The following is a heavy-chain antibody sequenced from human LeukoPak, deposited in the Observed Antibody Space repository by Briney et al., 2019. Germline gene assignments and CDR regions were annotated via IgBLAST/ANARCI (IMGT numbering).Heavy chain of an antibody. CDR1: GFTFSSYN. V-gene: IGHV3-21*01. CDR3: AELGITMIGGV. CDR2: ISTSSIYI. D-gene: IGHD3-10*02. J-gene: IGHJ6*04. Sequence: GSLRLSCAGSGFTFSSYNMNWVRQAPGKGLEWVSSISTSSIYIYYAASVKGRFTISRDNAKNSLYLQMNGLRAEDTAVYYCAELGITMIGGVWGKGTTVTISS.